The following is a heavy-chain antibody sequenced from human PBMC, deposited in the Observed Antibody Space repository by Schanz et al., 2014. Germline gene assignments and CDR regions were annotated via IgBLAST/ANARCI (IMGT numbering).Heavy chain of an antibody. D-gene: IGHD6-19*01. CDR2: ISHDGSIQ. J-gene: IGHJ4*02. CDR1: GFIFSNFA. CDR3: GRDYSGGALDY. V-gene: IGHV3-30*04. Sequence: QVQLVESGGGVVQRGGSLRLSCAASGFIFSNFAMHWVRQAPGKGLEWVTIISHDGSIQYGADSVKGRFTLSRDNSKNTMDLQMNSLRPEDTAVYYCGRDYSGGALDYWGQGTLVTVSS.